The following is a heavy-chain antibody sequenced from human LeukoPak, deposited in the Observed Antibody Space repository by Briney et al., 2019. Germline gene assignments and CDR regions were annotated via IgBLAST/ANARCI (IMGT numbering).Heavy chain of an antibody. CDR1: GYTFTGYY. CDR3: ACLPGIAVAGTFSQIDI. CDR2: INPNSGGT. D-gene: IGHD6-19*01. V-gene: IGHV1-2*02. J-gene: IGHJ3*02. Sequence: GASVKVSCKASGYTFTGYYMHWVRQAPGQGLEWMGWINPNSGGTNYAQKFQGRVTMTRDTSISTAYMELSRLRSDDTAAYYCACLPGIAVAGTFSQIDIWGQGTMVTVSS.